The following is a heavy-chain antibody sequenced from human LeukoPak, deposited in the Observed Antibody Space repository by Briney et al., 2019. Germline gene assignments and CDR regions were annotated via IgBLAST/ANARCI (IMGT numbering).Heavy chain of an antibody. CDR3: ARAPPGPLGYCSGGSCYGPLLYFDY. J-gene: IGHJ4*02. D-gene: IGHD2-15*01. Sequence: ASVKVSCKVSGYTLTELSMHWVRQAPGKGLEWMGGFDPEDGETIYAQKFQGRVTMTEDTSTDTAYMELSSLRSEDTAVYYCARAPPGPLGYCSGGSCYGPLLYFDYWGQGTLVTVSS. CDR2: FDPEDGET. V-gene: IGHV1-24*01. CDR1: GYTLTELS.